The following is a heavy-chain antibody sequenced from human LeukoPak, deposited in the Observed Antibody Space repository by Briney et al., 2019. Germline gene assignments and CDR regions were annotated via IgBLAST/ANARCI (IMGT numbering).Heavy chain of an antibody. CDR1: GFTFDDYA. CDR2: ISWNSDNI. V-gene: IGHV3-9*01. CDR3: TRDPRRLDY. Sequence: GGSLRLSCAASGFTFDDYAMHWVRQAPGKGLEWVSGISWNSDNIGYADSVKGRFTISRDNAKNSLYLQMNSLRAEDTAVYYCTRDPRRLDYWGQGTLVTVSS. J-gene: IGHJ4*02.